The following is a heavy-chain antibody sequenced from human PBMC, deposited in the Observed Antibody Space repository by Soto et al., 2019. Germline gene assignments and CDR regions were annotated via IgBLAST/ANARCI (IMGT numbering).Heavy chain of an antibody. CDR3: ARQHYYDSSGYYTCN. CDR2: IYYSGST. V-gene: IGHV4-59*08. CDR1: GGSISSYY. Sequence: SETLSLTCTVSGGSISSYYWSWIRQPPGKGLEWIGNIYYSGSTNYNPSLKSRVTISVDTSKNQFSLKLSSVTAADTAVYYCARQHYYDSSGYYTCNWGQGTLVTVCS. D-gene: IGHD3-22*01. J-gene: IGHJ4*02.